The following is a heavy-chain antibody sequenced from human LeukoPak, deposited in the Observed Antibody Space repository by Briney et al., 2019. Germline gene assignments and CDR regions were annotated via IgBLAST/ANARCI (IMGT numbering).Heavy chain of an antibody. CDR3: AREGDIVVVPAAYYFDY. CDR2: ISSSSSTI. Sequence: GGSLRLSCAASGFTFSSYSMYWVRQAPGKGLERVSYISSSSSTIYYADSVKGRFTISRDNSKNTLYLQMNSLRAEDTAVYYCAREGDIVVVPAAYYFDYWGQGTLVTVSS. CDR1: GFTFSSYS. D-gene: IGHD2-2*01. V-gene: IGHV3-48*01. J-gene: IGHJ4*02.